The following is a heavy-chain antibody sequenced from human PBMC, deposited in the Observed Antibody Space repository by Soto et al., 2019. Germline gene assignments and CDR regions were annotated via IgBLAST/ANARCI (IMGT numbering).Heavy chain of an antibody. Sequence: QVQLVESGGGVVQPGRSLRLSCAASGFTFSSYGMHWVRQAPGKGLEWVAVISYDGSNKYYADSVKGRFTISRDNSKNPLYLQMTSLRAEDTAVYDCAKDHSDKSHAFDLWGQGTMGTVSS. CDR3: AKDHSDKSHAFDL. CDR2: ISYDGSNK. D-gene: IGHD2-15*01. J-gene: IGHJ3*01. CDR1: GFTFSSYG. V-gene: IGHV3-30*18.